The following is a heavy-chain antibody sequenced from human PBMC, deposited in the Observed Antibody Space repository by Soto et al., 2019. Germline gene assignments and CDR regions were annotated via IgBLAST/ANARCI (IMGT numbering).Heavy chain of an antibody. V-gene: IGHV1-46*01. CDR2: INPSGGST. D-gene: IGHD1-1*01. Sequence: ASVKVSCKASGYTFTSYYMHWVRQAPGQGLEWMGIINPSGGSTSYAQKFQGRVTMTRDTSTSTVYMELSSLRSEDTAVYYCARDRTTAEYDDAFDIWGQGTMVTVSS. CDR1: GYTFTSYY. CDR3: ARDRTTAEYDDAFDI. J-gene: IGHJ3*02.